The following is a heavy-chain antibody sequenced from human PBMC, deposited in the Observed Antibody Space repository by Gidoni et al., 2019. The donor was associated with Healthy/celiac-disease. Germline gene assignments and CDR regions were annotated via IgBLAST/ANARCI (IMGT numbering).Heavy chain of an antibody. J-gene: IGHJ3*02. CDR1: GFTFSSYA. V-gene: IGHV3-30*04. CDR2: ISYDGSNK. CDR3: ARRQVPTAIPAAFDI. Sequence: QVQLVESGGGVVPPGKSLRLSCAASGFTFSSYAMHWVRQAPGKGLEWVAVISYDGSNKFYADSVKGRFTISRDNSKNTLYLQMNSLKPEDTAVYYCARRQVPTAIPAAFDIWGQGTMVTVSS. D-gene: IGHD2-2*02.